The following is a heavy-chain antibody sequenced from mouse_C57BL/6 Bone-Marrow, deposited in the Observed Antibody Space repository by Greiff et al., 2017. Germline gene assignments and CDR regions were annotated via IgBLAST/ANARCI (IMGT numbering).Heavy chain of an antibody. V-gene: IGHV1-62-2*01. CDR3: ARDGEGDYYGSSYYAMDY. D-gene: IGHD1-1*01. CDR1: GYTFTEYT. J-gene: IGHJ4*01. CDR2: FYPGSGSI. Sequence: QVQLKESGAELAKPGASVKLSCKASGYTFTEYTIHWVKQRSGQGLEWIGWFYPGSGSIKYNEKFKDKATLTADKSSSTVYMELSRLTSEDSAVYFCARDGEGDYYGSSYYAMDYWGQGTLVTVSA.